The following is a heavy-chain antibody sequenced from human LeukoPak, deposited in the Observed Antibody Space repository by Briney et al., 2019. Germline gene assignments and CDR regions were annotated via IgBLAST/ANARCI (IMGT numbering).Heavy chain of an antibody. CDR1: GFTFSSYA. Sequence: GGSLRLSCAASGFTFSSYAMHWVRQAPGKGLEWVAVISYDGSNKYYADSVKGRFTISRDNSKNTLYLQMNSLRAEDTAVYYCAKDIFSDYWGQGTLVTVSS. CDR2: ISYDGSNK. V-gene: IGHV3-30-3*01. J-gene: IGHJ4*02. CDR3: AKDIFSDY.